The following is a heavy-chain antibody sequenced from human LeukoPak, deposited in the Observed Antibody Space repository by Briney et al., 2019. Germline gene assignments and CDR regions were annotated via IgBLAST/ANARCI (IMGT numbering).Heavy chain of an antibody. V-gene: IGHV3-7*01. CDR2: IKQDGSEK. J-gene: IGHJ4*02. D-gene: IGHD5-18*01. CDR1: ECTFSSYW. CDR3: AREGYSYAYYFDY. Sequence: QPGGSLRLSCAASECTFSSYWTNWVRQAPGKGLEWVSNIKQDGSEKNYVDSVKGRFTISRDNAKNSLYLQMNSLRAEDTAVYYCAREGYSYAYYFDYWGQGTLVTVSS.